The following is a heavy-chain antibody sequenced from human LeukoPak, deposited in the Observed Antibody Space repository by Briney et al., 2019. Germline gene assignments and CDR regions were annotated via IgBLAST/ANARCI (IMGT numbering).Heavy chain of an antibody. CDR2: IYHGGST. Sequence: PSGTLSLTCAVSGGSISSSNWWSWVRQPPGKGLEWVGEIYHGGSTNYNPSLKSRVTISVDKSKNQFSLKLSSVTAADTAVYYCASTGYSSGWSGYYFDYWGQGTLVTVSS. V-gene: IGHV4-4*02. CDR1: GGSISSSNW. CDR3: ASTGYSSGWSGYYFDY. D-gene: IGHD6-19*01. J-gene: IGHJ4*02.